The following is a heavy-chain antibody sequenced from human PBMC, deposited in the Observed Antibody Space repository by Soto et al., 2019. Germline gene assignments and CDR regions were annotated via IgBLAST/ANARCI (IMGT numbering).Heavy chain of an antibody. CDR1: RYTFTTYG. D-gene: IGHD3-10*01. Sequence: GASVKVSCKASRYTFTTYGISWVRQAPGQGLEWLGWINTHNGNTNYAQNLQGRVIMTADTSTSTAYMELRSLRSDDTAIYYCTREGSAPYYYYGMDAWGQGTTVTVSS. CDR3: TREGSAPYYYYGMDA. J-gene: IGHJ6*02. V-gene: IGHV1-18*01. CDR2: INTHNGNT.